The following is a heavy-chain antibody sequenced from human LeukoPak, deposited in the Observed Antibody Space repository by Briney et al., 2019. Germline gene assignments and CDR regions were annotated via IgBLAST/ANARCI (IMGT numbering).Heavy chain of an antibody. CDR3: ARDLRYYYGSAYYGMDV. J-gene: IGHJ6*04. CDR2: INAGNGNT. V-gene: IGHV1-3*01. Sequence: PGASVKVSCKASGYTFTSYAMHWVRQAPGQRREWMGWINAGNGNTKYSQKFQGRVTITRDTSASTAYMELSSLRSEDTAVYYCARDLRYYYGSAYYGMDVWGKGTMVTVSS. D-gene: IGHD3-10*01. CDR1: GYTFTSYA.